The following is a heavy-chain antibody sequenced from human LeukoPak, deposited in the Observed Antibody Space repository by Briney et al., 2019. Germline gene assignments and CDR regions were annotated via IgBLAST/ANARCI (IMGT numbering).Heavy chain of an antibody. CDR2: FSSSGSTI. D-gene: IGHD3-10*01. CDR1: GFTFSSYE. CDR3: ASSIGGDQTPFYFDY. V-gene: IGHV3-48*03. J-gene: IGHJ4*02. Sequence: GGSLRLSCAASGFTFSSYEMNWVRQAPGKGREWVSYFSSSGSTIYYADSVKGRFTISRDNAKNSLYLQMNSLRAEDTAVYYCASSIGGDQTPFYFDYWGQGTLVAVSS.